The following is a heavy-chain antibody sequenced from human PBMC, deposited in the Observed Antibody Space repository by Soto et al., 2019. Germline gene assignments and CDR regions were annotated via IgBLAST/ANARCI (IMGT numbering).Heavy chain of an antibody. CDR1: GGSISSHY. CDR2: IYYSGST. J-gene: IGHJ6*02. Sequence: PSETLSLTCTVSGGSISSHYGSWIRQPPGKGLEWIGYIYYSGSTYYNPSLKSRVTISVDTSKNQFSLKLSSVTAADTAVYYCATSTRQYYYYYGMDVWGQGTTVTVSS. D-gene: IGHD2-2*01. CDR3: ATSTRQYYYYYGMDV. V-gene: IGHV4-30-4*01.